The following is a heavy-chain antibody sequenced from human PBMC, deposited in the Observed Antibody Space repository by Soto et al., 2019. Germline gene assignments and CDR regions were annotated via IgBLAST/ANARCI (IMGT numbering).Heavy chain of an antibody. CDR1: GYNFNKYY. CDR3: ARGLAQDVVTAQDS. CDR2: IEPSDGST. D-gene: IGHD2-21*02. V-gene: IGHV1-46*02. Sequence: ASVKVSCKASGYNFNKYYIDWVRQAPGQGLEWMGIIEPSDGSTTYAQKFQGRVTMIRDTSTSTAYLELSSLRAEDTAVYYCARGLAQDVVTAQDSWGQGTLVTVSS. J-gene: IGHJ4*02.